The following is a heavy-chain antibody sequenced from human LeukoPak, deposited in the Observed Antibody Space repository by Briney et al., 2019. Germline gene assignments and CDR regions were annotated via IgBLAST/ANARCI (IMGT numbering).Heavy chain of an antibody. CDR3: AKDPWLDIVVVPAAIHYFDY. V-gene: IGHV3-30*18. CDR2: ISYDGSNK. CDR1: GFTFSSYG. Sequence: TGGSLRLSCAASGFTFSSYGMHWVRQAPGKGLEWVAVISYDGSNKYYADSVKGRFTISRDNSKNTLYLQMNSLRAEDTAVYYCAKDPWLDIVVVPAAIHYFDYWGQGTLVTVSS. D-gene: IGHD2-2*02. J-gene: IGHJ4*02.